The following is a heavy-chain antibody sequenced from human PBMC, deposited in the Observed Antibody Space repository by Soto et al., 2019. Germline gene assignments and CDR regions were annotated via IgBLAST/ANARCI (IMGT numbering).Heavy chain of an antibody. CDR1: GDTLSRFV. CDR2: IIAMFGST. V-gene: IGHV1-69*13. D-gene: IGHD3-22*01. Sequence: ASVKVSCKASGDTLSRFVITWVRQAPGQGLEWVGEIIAMFGSTHYAQKFQPRVTITADESTNTAYMELSSLRSDDTAVYFCAREIYSDGSGYFLAALDLWGQGTMVTVSS. J-gene: IGHJ3*01. CDR3: AREIYSDGSGYFLAALDL.